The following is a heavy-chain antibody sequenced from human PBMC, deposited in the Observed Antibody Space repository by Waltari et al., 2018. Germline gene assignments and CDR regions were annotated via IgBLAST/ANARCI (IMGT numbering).Heavy chain of an antibody. CDR3: GKVRTYDYDSSGYQVDS. D-gene: IGHD3-22*01. CDR1: GFTCNDYA. CDR2: ISLKSYKR. J-gene: IGHJ4*02. V-gene: IGHV3-9*01. Sequence: EVQLVESGGGLVQPGRSLRLSCAASGFTCNDYAMHWVRQAPGKGLEWVSGISLKSYKRGEADSVKGRFTISRDNAKNSLYLQRNSLRPEDTAFYYCGKVRTYDYDSSGYQVDSWGQGTLVTVSS.